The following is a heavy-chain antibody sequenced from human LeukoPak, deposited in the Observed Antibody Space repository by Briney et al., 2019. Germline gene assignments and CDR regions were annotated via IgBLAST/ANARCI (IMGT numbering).Heavy chain of an antibody. D-gene: IGHD4-11*01. Sequence: PGGSLRLSCAASGFTFSSYAMRWVRQAPGKGLEWVSALSGSGSNTYYADSVKGRFTISRDNSNNTLYLQMNSLRAEDTAVYYCAKDRRPTTVVTYPSDWGQGTLVTVSS. CDR2: LSGSGSNT. CDR3: AKDRRPTTVVTYPSD. CDR1: GFTFSSYA. V-gene: IGHV3-23*01. J-gene: IGHJ4*02.